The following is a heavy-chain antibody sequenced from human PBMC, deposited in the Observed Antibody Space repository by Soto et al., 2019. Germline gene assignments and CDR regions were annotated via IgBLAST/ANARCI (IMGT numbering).Heavy chain of an antibody. J-gene: IGHJ5*02. Sequence: QVQLVESGGGVVQPGRSLRLSCAASGFTFSSYAMHWVRQAPGKGLEWVAVISYDGSNKYYADSVKGRFTISRDNSKNTLYLQMNSLRAEDTAVYYCARDLWEWTELGTVSWFDPWGHGTLVTVSS. D-gene: IGHD3-3*01. CDR1: GFTFSSYA. CDR3: ARDLWEWTELGTVSWFDP. V-gene: IGHV3-30-3*01. CDR2: ISYDGSNK.